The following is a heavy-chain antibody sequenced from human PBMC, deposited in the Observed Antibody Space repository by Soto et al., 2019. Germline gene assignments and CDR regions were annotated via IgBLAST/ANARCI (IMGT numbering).Heavy chain of an antibody. Sequence: QVQLVESGGGLVKPGGSLRLACATSGFTFTDYDMSWIRQAPGKGLEWVSYISYSGTTIYYADSVRGQFAISRDNAEKSLYLHMNSLRAEDTAVYYCTRPCRYCNGGGPGNWFDPWGQGALVTVSS. CDR1: GFTFTDYD. CDR3: TRPCRYCNGGGPGNWFDP. V-gene: IGHV3-11*01. D-gene: IGHD2-8*02. J-gene: IGHJ5*02. CDR2: ISYSGTTI.